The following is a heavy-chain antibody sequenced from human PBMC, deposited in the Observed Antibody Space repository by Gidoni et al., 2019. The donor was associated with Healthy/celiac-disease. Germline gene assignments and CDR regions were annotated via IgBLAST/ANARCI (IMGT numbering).Heavy chain of an antibody. Sequence: QVQLVESGGGVVQPGRSLSLSCAASGFTFSSYGMHWVRQAPGKGLEWVAVIWYDGSNKYYADSVKGRFTISRDNSKNTLYLQMNSLRAEDTAVYYCARDFVDDGYFDYWGQGTLVTVSS. D-gene: IGHD3-16*02. CDR2: IWYDGSNK. V-gene: IGHV3-33*01. CDR3: ARDFVDDGYFDY. J-gene: IGHJ4*02. CDR1: GFTFSSYG.